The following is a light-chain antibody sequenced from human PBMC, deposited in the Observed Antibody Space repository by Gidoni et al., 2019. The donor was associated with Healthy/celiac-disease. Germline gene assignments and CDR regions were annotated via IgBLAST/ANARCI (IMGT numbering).Light chain of an antibody. Sequence: DIQMTQYPSYLSASVGDRVTITCQASQDISNYLNWYQQKPGKAPTLLIYDASNLETGVPSRFSGSGSGTDFTFTISSLQPEDIATYYCQQYDNLLFTFXPXTKVDIK. CDR3: QQYDNLLFT. CDR1: QDISNY. CDR2: DAS. V-gene: IGKV1-33*01. J-gene: IGKJ3*01.